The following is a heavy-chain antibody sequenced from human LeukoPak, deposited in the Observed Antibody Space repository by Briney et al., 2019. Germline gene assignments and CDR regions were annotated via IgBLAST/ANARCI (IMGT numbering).Heavy chain of an antibody. CDR2: IKQDGSKK. Sequence: GGSLRLSCAASGFAISDYSMNWVRQVPGKGLEWVANIKQDGSKKSYVDSVKGRFTISRDNAKNSLYLQMNSLRAEDTAIYYCTRVGYIDEGIDYWGQGTLVTVSS. D-gene: IGHD5-24*01. CDR3: TRVGYIDEGIDY. CDR1: GFAISDYS. V-gene: IGHV3-7*04. J-gene: IGHJ4*02.